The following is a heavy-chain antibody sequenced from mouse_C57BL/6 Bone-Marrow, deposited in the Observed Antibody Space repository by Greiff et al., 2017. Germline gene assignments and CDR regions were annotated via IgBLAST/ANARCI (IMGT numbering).Heavy chain of an antibody. J-gene: IGHJ2*01. D-gene: IGHD1-1*01. V-gene: IGHV14-4*01. CDR2: IDPENGDT. Sequence: VQLQRSGAELVRPGASVKLSCTASGFTIKDDYMHWVKQRPEQGLEWIGWIDPENGDTEYASKFQGKATITADTSSNTAYLQLSSLTSEDTAVYYCTTYYYGSSSADYWGQGTTLTVSS. CDR3: TTYYYGSSSADY. CDR1: GFTIKDDY.